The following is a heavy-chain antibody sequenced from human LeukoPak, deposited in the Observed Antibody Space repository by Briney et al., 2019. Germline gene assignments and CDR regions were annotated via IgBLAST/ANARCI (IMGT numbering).Heavy chain of an antibody. Sequence: SATTTVNPTQTPAPTCTFSGFSLSTSGVGVGRIRQPPGKALEWLALIYWDDDKRYSPSLKSRLTITKDTSKNQVVLTMTNMDPVDTATYYCAQIYYDSSGYYQDYWGQGTLVTVSS. J-gene: IGHJ4*02. CDR2: IYWDDDK. V-gene: IGHV2-5*02. D-gene: IGHD3-22*01. CDR1: GFSLSTSGVG. CDR3: AQIYYDSSGYYQDY.